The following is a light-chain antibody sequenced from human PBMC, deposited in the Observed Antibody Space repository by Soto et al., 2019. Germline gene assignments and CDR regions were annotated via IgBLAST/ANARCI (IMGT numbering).Light chain of an antibody. CDR1: QSVNSN. CDR2: GAS. J-gene: IGKJ1*01. Sequence: DIVMTQSPATLSVFPGERATLSCRASQSVNSNLAWYQQKPGQAPRLLIYGASPRATGIPDRFSGSGSGTEFTLTISSLQSEDLAVDYCQQYNDWPRTFGQGTRVEI. CDR3: QQYNDWPRT. V-gene: IGKV3-15*01.